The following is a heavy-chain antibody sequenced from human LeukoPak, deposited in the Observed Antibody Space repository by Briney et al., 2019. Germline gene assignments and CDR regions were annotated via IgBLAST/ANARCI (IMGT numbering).Heavy chain of an antibody. CDR1: GITLSSYW. D-gene: IGHD3-10*01. Sequence: GGSLRLSCAGSGITLSSYWMSWVRQAPGKGLEWVANIEQDASEKYFVDSLRGRFTISRDNAKNSLFLQMNSLRAEDTAVYYCVRDQGDFDMWGHGTMVTVSS. J-gene: IGHJ3*02. CDR3: VRDQGDFDM. CDR2: IEQDASEK. V-gene: IGHV3-7*05.